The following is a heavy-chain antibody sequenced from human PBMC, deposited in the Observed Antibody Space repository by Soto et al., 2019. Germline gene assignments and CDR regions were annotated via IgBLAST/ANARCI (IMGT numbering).Heavy chain of an antibody. CDR2: IIPILGIT. V-gene: IGHV1-69*02. D-gene: IGHD6-19*01. J-gene: IGHJ6*02. CDR1: GGTFSSYT. CDR3: AIAGAGTHGMDV. Sequence: QVQLVQSGAEVKKPESSVKVSCKASGGTFSSYTISWVRQAPGQGLEWMGRIIPILGITNYAQKFQGRVTITADKSTNTAYMKLSSLRSEDTAVYYCAIAGAGTHGMDVWGQGTTVTVSS.